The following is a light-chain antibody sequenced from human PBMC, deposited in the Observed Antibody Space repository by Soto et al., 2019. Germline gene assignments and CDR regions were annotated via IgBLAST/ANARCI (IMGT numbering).Light chain of an antibody. V-gene: IGKV3-20*01. CDR3: HQYGSSITWT. CDR2: AAS. J-gene: IGKJ1*01. Sequence: EVVLTQSPGTVSLSPGERATLSCRASQSVTSNYLAWYQQKPGQAPRLLIYAASSRATGIPDRFSGSGSGTDFTLSISRLEPEECAVYYCHQYGSSITWTFGQGTKVEIK. CDR1: QSVTSNY.